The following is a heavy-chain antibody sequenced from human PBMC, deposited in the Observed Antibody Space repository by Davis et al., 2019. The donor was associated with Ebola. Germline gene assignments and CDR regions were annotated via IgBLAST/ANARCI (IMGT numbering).Heavy chain of an antibody. CDR3: AGQVGFGELFWFYQYGMDV. V-gene: IGHV3-7*01. D-gene: IGHD3-10*01. CDR2: INADGSDK. CDR1: GFVFSSYV. J-gene: IGHJ6*04. Sequence: GESLKISCAASGFVFSSYVMSWIRRAPGKGLEWVASINADGSDKYYVDSVKGRFTISKDNAKNSLYLQMNSLRAEDTAVYYCAGQVGFGELFWFYQYGMDVWGKGTTVTVSS.